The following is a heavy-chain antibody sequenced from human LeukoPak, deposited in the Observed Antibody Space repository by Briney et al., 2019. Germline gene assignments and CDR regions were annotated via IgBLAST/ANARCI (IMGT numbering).Heavy chain of an antibody. CDR1: GFTVSSNY. Sequence: GGSPTLSCAASGFTVSSNYMSWVRQAPGKGLEWVSVIYSGGSTYYADSVKGRFTISRDNSKNTLYLQMNSLRAEDTVLYYCARTGSSFDYWGQGTLVTVSS. V-gene: IGHV3-66*02. J-gene: IGHJ4*02. CDR3: ARTGSSFDY. D-gene: IGHD6-6*01. CDR2: IYSGGST.